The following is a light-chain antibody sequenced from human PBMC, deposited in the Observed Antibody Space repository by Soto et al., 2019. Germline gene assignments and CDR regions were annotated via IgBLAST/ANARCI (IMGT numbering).Light chain of an antibody. Sequence: QSVLTQPASVSGSPGQSITISCTGTSSDVGGYNYVSWYQQHPGKAPKLMIYEVSNRPSGVSIRFSGSKSGNTASLTISGLQAEDEADYYCSSYTSGSTWVFGGGTKLPVL. CDR1: SSDVGGYNY. V-gene: IGLV2-14*01. CDR2: EVS. J-gene: IGLJ3*02. CDR3: SSYTSGSTWV.